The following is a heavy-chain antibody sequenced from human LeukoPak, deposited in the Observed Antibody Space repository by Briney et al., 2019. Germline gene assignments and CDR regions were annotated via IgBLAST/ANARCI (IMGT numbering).Heavy chain of an antibody. Sequence: SQTLSLTCTVSGGSISSGSYYWSWIRQPAGKGLEWIGRIYTSGSTNYNPSLKSRVTISVDRSKNQFSLKLSSVTAADTAVYYCARDLSGSYSNYWGQGTLVTVSS. CDR2: IYTSGST. CDR3: ARDLSGSYSNY. V-gene: IGHV4-61*02. D-gene: IGHD1-26*01. J-gene: IGHJ4*02. CDR1: GGSISSGSYY.